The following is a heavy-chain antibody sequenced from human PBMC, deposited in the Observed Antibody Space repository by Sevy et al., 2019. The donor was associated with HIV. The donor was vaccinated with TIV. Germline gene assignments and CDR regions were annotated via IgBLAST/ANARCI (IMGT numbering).Heavy chain of an antibody. V-gene: IGHV1-8*01. CDR1: GYTFTSYD. CDR2: MNPNSGNT. CDR3: AREGNYYDSGTFDI. J-gene: IGHJ3*02. Sequence: ASVKVSCKASGYTFTSYDINWVRQATGQGLEWMGWMNPNSGNTGYAQKFQGRVTRTRNTSISTAKMELSSLRSEDTAVYYCAREGNYYDSGTFDIWGQGTMVTVSS. D-gene: IGHD3-10*01.